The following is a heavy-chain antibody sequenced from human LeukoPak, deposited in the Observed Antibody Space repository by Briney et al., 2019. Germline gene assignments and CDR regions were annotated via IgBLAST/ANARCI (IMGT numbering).Heavy chain of an antibody. V-gene: IGHV3-30-3*01. Sequence: PGGSLRLSCAASGFTVSSNYMSWVRQAPGKGLEWVAVISYDGSNRYYADSVKGRFTISRDNSKNTLYLQMNSLRAEDTAVYYCAREGVRGIQLWLLDYWGQGTLVTVSS. CDR3: AREGVRGIQLWLLDY. J-gene: IGHJ4*02. D-gene: IGHD5-18*01. CDR2: ISYDGSNR. CDR1: GFTVSSNY.